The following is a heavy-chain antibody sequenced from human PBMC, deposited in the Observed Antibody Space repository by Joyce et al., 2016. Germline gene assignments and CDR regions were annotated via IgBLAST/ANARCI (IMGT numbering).Heavy chain of an antibody. CDR2: TYYRSKWNN. CDR1: GDSVSSSSVT. V-gene: IGHV6-1*01. Sequence: QVQLRQSGPGLVKPSQTLSLTCAISGDSVSSSSVTWNWIRQSPSRGLESLGRTYYRSKWNNDDAESVKSRIRINPDTSKNQVSLKLNSVTPEDSEVYYCVRGGAAVSGLDSWGQGTLGTVSS. D-gene: IGHD6-19*01. J-gene: IGHJ4*02. CDR3: VRGGAAVSGLDS.